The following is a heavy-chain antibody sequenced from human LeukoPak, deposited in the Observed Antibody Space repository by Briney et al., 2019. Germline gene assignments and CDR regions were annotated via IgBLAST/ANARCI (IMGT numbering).Heavy chain of an antibody. CDR2: MNPNSGNT. Sequence: ASVKVSCKASGYTFTSYDINWVRQATGQGLEWMGWMNPNSGNTGYAQKFQGRVTITRNTSISTAYMELNSLRAEDTAVYYCARVWFGELSSPYFDYWGQGTLVTVSS. J-gene: IGHJ4*02. V-gene: IGHV1-8*03. D-gene: IGHD3-10*01. CDR1: GYTFTSYD. CDR3: ARVWFGELSSPYFDY.